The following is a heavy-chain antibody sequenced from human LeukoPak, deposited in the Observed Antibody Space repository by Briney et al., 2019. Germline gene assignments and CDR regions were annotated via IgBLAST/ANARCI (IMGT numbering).Heavy chain of an antibody. CDR2: INHSGST. CDR3: ARVAMGGSVDV. CDR1: GGSFSGYY. J-gene: IGHJ6*04. Sequence: PSETLSLTCAVYGGSFSGYYWSWIRQPPGKGLEWIGEINHSGSTNYNPSLKSRVTISVDTSKNQFSLKLSSVTAADTAVYYCARVAMGGSVDVWGKGTTVTVSS. D-gene: IGHD3-16*01. V-gene: IGHV4-34*01.